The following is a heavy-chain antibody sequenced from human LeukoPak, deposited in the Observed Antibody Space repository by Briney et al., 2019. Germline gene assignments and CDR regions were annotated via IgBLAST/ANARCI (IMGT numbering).Heavy chain of an antibody. D-gene: IGHD1-7*01. CDR1: GYTFTSYG. CDR3: ARGDNWNFGVLDY. CDR2: IIPIFGTA. V-gene: IGHV1-69*13. J-gene: IGHJ4*02. Sequence: SVKVSCKASGYTFTSYGISWVRQAPGQGLEWMGGIIPIFGTANYAQKFQGRVTITADESTSTAYMELSSLRSEDTAVYYCARGDNWNFGVLDYWGQGTLVTVSS.